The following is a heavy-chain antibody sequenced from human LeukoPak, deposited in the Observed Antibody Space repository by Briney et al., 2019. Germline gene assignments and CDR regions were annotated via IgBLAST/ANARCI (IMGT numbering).Heavy chain of an antibody. CDR2: IYYSGST. Sequence: PSETLSLTCTVSGGSISSYYWSWIRQPPGKGLEWIGYIYYSGSTNYNPSLKSRVTISVDTSKNQFSLKLSSVTAADTAVYYRARPTTVGNWYFDLWGRGTLVTVSS. CDR3: ARPTTVGNWYFDL. D-gene: IGHD4-23*01. J-gene: IGHJ2*01. CDR1: GGSISSYY. V-gene: IGHV4-59*08.